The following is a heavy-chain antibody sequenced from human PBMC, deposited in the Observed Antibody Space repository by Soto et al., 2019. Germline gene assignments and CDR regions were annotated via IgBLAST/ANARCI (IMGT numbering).Heavy chain of an antibody. CDR2: ISAYNGNT. D-gene: IGHD2-2*01. CDR3: ARSIDIVVPHGMDV. J-gene: IGHJ6*02. Sequence: ASVKVSCKASGYTFTSYGISWVRQAPGQGLEWMGWISAYNGNTNYAQKLQGRVTMTTDTSTSTAYMELRSLRSDDTAVYYCARSIDIVVPHGMDVWGQGTTVTVSS. CDR1: GYTFTSYG. V-gene: IGHV1-18*04.